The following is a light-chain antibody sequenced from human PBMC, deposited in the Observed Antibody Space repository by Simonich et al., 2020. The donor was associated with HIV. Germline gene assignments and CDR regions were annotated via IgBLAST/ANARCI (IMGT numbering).Light chain of an antibody. Sequence: QSALTQPASVSGSPGQSITIFCTGTSSDVGGYDYVSWYQQHPGKAPKLMIYDVRTRPSGVSNRFSGSKSGNTASLTISGLQAEDEADYYCSSYTSSSTVVFGGGTKLTVL. CDR2: DVR. CDR3: SSYTSSSTVV. CDR1: SSDVGGYDY. V-gene: IGLV2-14*03. J-gene: IGLJ2*01.